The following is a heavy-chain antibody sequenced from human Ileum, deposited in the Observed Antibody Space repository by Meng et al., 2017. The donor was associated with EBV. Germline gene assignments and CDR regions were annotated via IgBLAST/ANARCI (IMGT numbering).Heavy chain of an antibody. D-gene: IGHD1-7*01. CDR1: GDSSSSDIW. CDR2: VYHRGDT. Sequence: QVQLEEWGPGLVKPSGARSLTCTGSGDSSSSDIWWSWVRQPPGKGLEWIGEVYHRGDTNYNPSLKSRVDISVDKSKNQFYLSLFSVTAANTAVYYCGRDQGRELINHWGQGTLVTVSS. CDR3: GRDQGRELINH. V-gene: IGHV4-4*02. J-gene: IGHJ4*02.